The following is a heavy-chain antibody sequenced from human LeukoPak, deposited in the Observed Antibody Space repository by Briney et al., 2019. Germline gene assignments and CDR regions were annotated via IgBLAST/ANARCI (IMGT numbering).Heavy chain of an antibody. CDR2: ISWNSGNI. J-gene: IGHJ4*02. Sequence: PGRSLRLSCAASGFAFISYGMHWVRQAPGKGLEWVSGISWNSGNIGYADSVKGRFTISRDNTKNSLYLQMNSLRAEDTAVYYCARDGTAVGINYDYWGQGTLVTVSS. CDR1: GFAFISYG. CDR3: ARDGTAVGINYDY. V-gene: IGHV3-9*01. D-gene: IGHD6-13*01.